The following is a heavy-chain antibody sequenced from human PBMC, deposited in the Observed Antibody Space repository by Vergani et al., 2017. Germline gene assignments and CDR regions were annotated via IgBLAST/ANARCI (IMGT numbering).Heavy chain of an antibody. CDR2: IIPIFGTA. CDR1: GGTFSSYA. Sequence: QVQLVQSGAEVKKPGYSVKASCKASGGTFSSYAISWVRQAPGQGLEWMGGIIPIFGTANYAQKFQGRVTITADKSTSTAYMELSILRSEDTAVYYCAGDRYYDILSRGAFDIWGRGTMVTVSS. J-gene: IGHJ3*02. CDR3: AGDRYYDILSRGAFDI. D-gene: IGHD3-9*01. V-gene: IGHV1-69*06.